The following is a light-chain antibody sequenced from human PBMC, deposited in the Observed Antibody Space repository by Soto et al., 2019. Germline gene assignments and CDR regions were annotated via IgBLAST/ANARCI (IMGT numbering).Light chain of an antibody. CDR3: QQSHSLPFT. V-gene: IGKV1-39*01. CDR2: DAS. J-gene: IGKJ3*01. CDR1: QTIDRS. Sequence: DVQMTQSPPSLSASVGDRVTITCRASQTIDRSLNWYQQKPGKAPNLLIYDASNLQSGVPSRFSGSGSGTDFTLTISGLQPDDVATYSCQQSHSLPFTFGPGTKVDI.